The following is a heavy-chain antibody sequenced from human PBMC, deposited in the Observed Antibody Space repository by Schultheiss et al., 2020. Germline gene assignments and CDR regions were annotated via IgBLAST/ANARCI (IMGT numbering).Heavy chain of an antibody. J-gene: IGHJ5*02. V-gene: IGHV4-59*01. CDR2: IYYSGST. CDR3: ARDSGNWFDP. CDR1: GGSISSYY. Sequence: SETLSLTCTVSGGSISSYYWSWIRQPPGKGLEWIGYIYYSGSTNYNPSLKSRVTISVDTSKNQFSLKLSSVTAADTAVYYCARDSGNWFDPWGQGTLVTVSS.